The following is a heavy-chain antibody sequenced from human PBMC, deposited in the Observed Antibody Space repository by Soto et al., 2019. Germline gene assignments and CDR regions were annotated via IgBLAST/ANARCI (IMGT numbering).Heavy chain of an antibody. CDR2: INSDGSST. J-gene: IGHJ4*02. CDR1: GFTFSSYW. V-gene: IGHV3-74*01. D-gene: IGHD3-22*01. Sequence: EVQLVESGGGLVQPWGSLRLSCAASGFTFSSYWMHWVRQAPGKGLVWVSRINSDGSSTSYADSVKGRFTISRDNAKNTLYLQMTSLRAEDTAVYYCAIRASYYDSSGYFDYWGQGTLVTVSS. CDR3: AIRASYYDSSGYFDY.